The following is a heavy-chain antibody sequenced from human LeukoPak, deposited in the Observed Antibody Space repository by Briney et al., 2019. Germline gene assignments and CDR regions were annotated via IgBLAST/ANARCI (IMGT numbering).Heavy chain of an antibody. J-gene: IGHJ3*02. CDR2: IYYSGST. CDR1: GGSISSYY. D-gene: IGHD2-21*01. CDR3: ARQGDSLADAFDI. Sequence: SETLSLTCTVSGGSISSYYWSWIRQPPGKGLEWIGYIYYSGSTNYNPSLKSRVTISADTSKNQFSLKLSSVTAADTAVYYCARQGDSLADAFDIWGQGTMVTVSS. V-gene: IGHV4-59*01.